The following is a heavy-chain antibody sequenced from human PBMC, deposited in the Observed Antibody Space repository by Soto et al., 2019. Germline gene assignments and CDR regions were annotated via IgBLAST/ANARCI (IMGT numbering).Heavy chain of an antibody. J-gene: IGHJ6*02. D-gene: IGHD3-22*01. V-gene: IGHV5-51*01. CDR2: IYPGDSDT. Sequence: VESLKISCKGSGYIFTSYWIGCFLQMPVKGLEWMGIIYPGDSDTRYSPSFQGQVTISADKSISTAYLQWSSLKASDTAMYYCARSLRYDSSGYYYYYGMDVWGQGTTVTVSS. CDR3: ARSLRYDSSGYYYYYGMDV. CDR1: GYIFTSYW.